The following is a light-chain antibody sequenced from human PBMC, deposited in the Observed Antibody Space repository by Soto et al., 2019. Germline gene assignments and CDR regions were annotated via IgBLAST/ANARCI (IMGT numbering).Light chain of an antibody. V-gene: IGKV3-20*01. Sequence: ESVLTQSPATLSLSPVEIATFPCRASRSVSSNLAWYQQKPGQAPRLLIYSTSSRATGIPDRFSGSGSGTDFTLTISRLEPEDFAVYYCQQYGNSPWTFGQGTKVDIK. J-gene: IGKJ1*01. CDR3: QQYGNSPWT. CDR2: STS. CDR1: RSVSSN.